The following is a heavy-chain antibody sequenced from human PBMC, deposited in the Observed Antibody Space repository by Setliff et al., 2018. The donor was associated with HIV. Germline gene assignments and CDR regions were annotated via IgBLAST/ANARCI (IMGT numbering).Heavy chain of an antibody. V-gene: IGHV4-61*01. D-gene: IGHD6-25*01. CDR3: ARGYGAAGGGY. Sequence: SETLSLTCTVSGGSISSGSYYWSWIRQPPGKGLEWIGYIYYSGSTNYNPSLRSRVTISVDTSKNLFSLKLSSVAAADTAVYYCARGYGAAGGGYWGQGTLVTVSS. CDR1: GGSISSGSYY. J-gene: IGHJ4*02. CDR2: IYYSGST.